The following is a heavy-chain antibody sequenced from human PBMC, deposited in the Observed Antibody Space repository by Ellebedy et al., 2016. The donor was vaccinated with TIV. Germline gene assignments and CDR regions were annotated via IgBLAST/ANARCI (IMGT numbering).Heavy chain of an antibody. Sequence: ASVKVSXXASGYTFTSYGVSWVRQAPGQGLEWMGWINVYDGDTRYPPNFRGRISMITDTSTNTAYMELRYLRSDDTAVYYCARDMAPGTPGRGDYWGQGTLVTVSS. V-gene: IGHV1-18*01. D-gene: IGHD1-1*01. CDR2: INVYDGDT. J-gene: IGHJ4*02. CDR1: GYTFTSYG. CDR3: ARDMAPGTPGRGDY.